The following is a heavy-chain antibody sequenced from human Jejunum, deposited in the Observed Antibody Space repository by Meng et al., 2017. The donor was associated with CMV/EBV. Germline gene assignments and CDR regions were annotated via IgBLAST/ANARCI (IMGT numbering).Heavy chain of an antibody. V-gene: IGHV3-23*01. CDR2: ITDSGDNT. J-gene: IGHJ4*02. D-gene: IGHD2-15*01. CDR3: ARLSDS. CDR1: GFPFTRHA. Sequence: LTISCSASGFPFTRHAMGWARRAPGRGLKWIEDITDSGDNTYYADSVKGRFTISRDNSKNTLYLQMNSLRADDTAVYYCARLSDSWGQGTLVTVSS.